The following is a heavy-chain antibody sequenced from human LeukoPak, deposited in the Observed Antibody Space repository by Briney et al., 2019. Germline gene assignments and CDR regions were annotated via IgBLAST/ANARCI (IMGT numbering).Heavy chain of an antibody. J-gene: IGHJ5*02. CDR3: ARHVSQYSSSWYNWFDP. D-gene: IGHD6-13*01. CDR2: FYHSGST. V-gene: IGHV4-39*01. CDR1: GDSIRSSRYY. Sequence: SETLSLTCTVSGDSIRSSRYYWGWIRQPPGKGLEYIGSFYHSGSTYYNPSLKSRVTISVDTSKNQFSLKLSSVTAADTAVYSCARHVSQYSSSWYNWFDPWGQGTLVTVSS.